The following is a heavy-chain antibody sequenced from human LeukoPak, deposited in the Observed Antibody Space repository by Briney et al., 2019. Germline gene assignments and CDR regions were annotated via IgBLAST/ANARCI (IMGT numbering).Heavy chain of an antibody. V-gene: IGHV1-69*05. CDR3: ASRGIAVAGFGEY. CDR1: GYTFTSYA. J-gene: IGHJ4*02. D-gene: IGHD6-19*01. Sequence: GASVKVSCKASGYTFTSYAISWVRQAPGQGLEWMGGIIPIFGTANYAQKFQGRVTITTDESTSTAYMELSSLRSEDTAVYYCASRGIAVAGFGEYWGQGTLVTVSS. CDR2: IIPIFGTA.